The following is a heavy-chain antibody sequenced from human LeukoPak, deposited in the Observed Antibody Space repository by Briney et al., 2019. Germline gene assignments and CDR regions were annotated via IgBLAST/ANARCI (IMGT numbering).Heavy chain of an antibody. D-gene: IGHD6-13*01. J-gene: IGHJ6*02. CDR2: ISGSGGST. CDR3: AKAASSSWPSYYYGMDV. CDR1: GFTFSSYA. Sequence: PGRSLRLSCAASGFTFSSYAMHWVRQAPGKGLEWVSAISGSGGSTYYADSVKGRFTISRDNSKNTLYLQMSSLRVDDTAVYYCAKAASSSWPSYYYGMDVWGQGTTVTVSS. V-gene: IGHV3-23*01.